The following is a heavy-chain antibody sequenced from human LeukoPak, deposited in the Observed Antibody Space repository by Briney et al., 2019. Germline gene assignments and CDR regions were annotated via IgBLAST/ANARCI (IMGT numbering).Heavy chain of an antibody. J-gene: IGHJ4*02. CDR3: ACPYYYDSSGYFY. V-gene: IGHV1-69*04. CDR2: IIPILGIA. CDR1: GGTFSSYA. D-gene: IGHD3-22*01. Sequence: ASVKVSCKASGGTFSSYAISWVRQAPGQGLEWMGRIIPILGIANYAQKFQGRVTITADKSTSTAYMELSSLRSEDTAVYYRACPYYYDSSGYFYWGQGTLVTVSS.